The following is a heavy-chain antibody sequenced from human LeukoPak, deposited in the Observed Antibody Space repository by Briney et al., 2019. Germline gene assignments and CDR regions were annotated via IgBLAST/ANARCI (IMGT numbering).Heavy chain of an antibody. CDR2: INPSGGST. D-gene: IGHD3-22*01. CDR3: ARSRDADYYDSSGYLLDY. V-gene: IGHV1-46*01. J-gene: IGHJ4*02. Sequence: ASVKVSCKASGYTFTSYYMHWVRQAPGQGLEWMGIINPSGGSTSYAQKFQCRVTMTRDMSTSTVYMELSSLRSEDTAVYYCARSRDADYYDSSGYLLDYWGQGTLVTVSS. CDR1: GYTFTSYY.